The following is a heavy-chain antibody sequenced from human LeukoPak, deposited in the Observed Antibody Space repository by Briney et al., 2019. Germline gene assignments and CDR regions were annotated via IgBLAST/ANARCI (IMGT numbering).Heavy chain of an antibody. CDR3: AKTTSSYYYYMDV. V-gene: IGHV3-23*01. CDR2: ISGSGGNT. D-gene: IGHD2/OR15-2a*01. Sequence: GGSLRLSCAASGFTFRSYAMSWVRQAPGKGLEWVSIISGSGGNTYYADSVKGRFTISRDNSKNTLYLQMHSLRAEDTAVYYCAKTTSSYYYYMDVWGKGTTVTVSS. CDR1: GFTFRSYA. J-gene: IGHJ6*03.